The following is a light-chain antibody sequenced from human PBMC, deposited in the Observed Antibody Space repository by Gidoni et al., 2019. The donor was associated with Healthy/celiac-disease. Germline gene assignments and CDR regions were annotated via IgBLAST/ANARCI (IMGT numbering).Light chain of an antibody. Sequence: QSVLTQPRSVSGAPGQRVTISCTGSSSNIGAGYDVHWYQQLPGTAPKLLIYGNSNRPSGVPDRFAGSKSGTSASLAITGLQAEDEAEYYCQSYDSSLSGPVVFGGGTKLTVL. CDR3: QSYDSSLSGPVV. V-gene: IGLV1-40*01. J-gene: IGLJ2*01. CDR1: SSNIGAGYD. CDR2: GNS.